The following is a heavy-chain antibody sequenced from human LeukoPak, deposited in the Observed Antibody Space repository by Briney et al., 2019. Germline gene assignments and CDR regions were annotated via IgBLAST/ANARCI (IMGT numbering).Heavy chain of an antibody. D-gene: IGHD2-21*02. V-gene: IGHV4-39*01. CDR1: GGSISSNSYY. CDR2: IYFSGSP. CDR3: ARWRTAKTAFDY. J-gene: IGHJ4*02. Sequence: SETLSLTCTVSGGSISSNSYYWGWIRQPPGKGLEWIGSIYFSGSPYYNPSLKSRVTMSVDTSKNQFSLKVSSVTAADTAVYYRARWRTAKTAFDYWGQGTLVTVSS.